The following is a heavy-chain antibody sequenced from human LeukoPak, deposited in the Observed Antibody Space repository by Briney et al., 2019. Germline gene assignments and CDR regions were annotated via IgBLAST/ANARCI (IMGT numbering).Heavy chain of an antibody. Sequence: SQTLSLTCTVSGGSISSSSYYWSWIRQPAGKGLEWIGRIYTSGSTNYNPSLKSRVTISVDTSKNQFSLKLSSVTAADTAVYYCARLPLGYCSSTSCYTERDYWGQGTLVTVSS. CDR2: IYTSGST. J-gene: IGHJ4*02. CDR3: ARLPLGYCSSTSCYTERDY. V-gene: IGHV4-61*02. D-gene: IGHD2-2*02. CDR1: GGSISSSSYY.